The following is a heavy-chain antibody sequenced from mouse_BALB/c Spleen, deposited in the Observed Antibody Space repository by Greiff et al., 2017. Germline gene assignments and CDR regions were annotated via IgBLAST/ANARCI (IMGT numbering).Heavy chain of an antibody. J-gene: IGHJ2*01. D-gene: IGHD2-1*01. CDR3: ARNYYGNPFDY. V-gene: IGHV1-69*02. Sequence: VQLQQPGAELVKPGASVKLSCKASGYTFTSYWMHWVKQRPGQGLEWIGEIDPSDSYTNYNQKFKGKATLTVDKSSSTAYMQLSSLTSEDSAVYYCARNYYGNPFDYWGQGTTLTVSS. CDR2: IDPSDSYT. CDR1: GYTFTSYW.